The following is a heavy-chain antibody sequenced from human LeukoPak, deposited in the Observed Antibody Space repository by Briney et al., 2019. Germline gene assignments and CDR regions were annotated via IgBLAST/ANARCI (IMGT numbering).Heavy chain of an antibody. CDR3: AREAGYSSGWYQP. Sequence: SVKVSCKASGGTFSSYAISWVRQAPGQGLEWMGGIIPIFGTTNYAQKFQDRVTITADKSTSTAYMELSSLRSEDTAVYYCAREAGYSSGWYQPWGQGTLVTVSS. CDR2: IIPIFGTT. CDR1: GGTFSSYA. D-gene: IGHD6-19*01. J-gene: IGHJ5*02. V-gene: IGHV1-69*06.